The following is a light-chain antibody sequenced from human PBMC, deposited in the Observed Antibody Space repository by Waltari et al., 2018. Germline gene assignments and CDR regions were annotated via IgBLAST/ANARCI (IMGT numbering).Light chain of an antibody. CDR3: QQYFSVPLT. CDR1: QDISNA. Sequence: TCRASQDISNAVAWYQQKVGRAPKLLIYATSKLERGFPARFSGRASETTYRLTIDSLQSDDSAIYFCQQYFSVPLTFGGGSKIEI. V-gene: IGKV1-NL1*01. J-gene: IGKJ4*01. CDR2: ATS.